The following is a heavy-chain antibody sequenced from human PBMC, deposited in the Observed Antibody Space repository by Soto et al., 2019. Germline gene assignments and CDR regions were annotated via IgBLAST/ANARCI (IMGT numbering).Heavy chain of an antibody. CDR3: ARGPAADCSGGSCYGRYYYSYYGRDG. CDR1: GGSISSGGYY. Sequence: NPSETLSLTCTVSGGSISSGGYYWSWIRQHPGKGLEWIGYIYYSGSTYYNPSLKSRVTISVDTAKNHFSLKLSCVTAGDTAVYYCARGPAADCSGGSCYGRYYYSYYGRDGWGRGTTVTVSS. V-gene: IGHV4-31*03. J-gene: IGHJ6*02. D-gene: IGHD2-15*01. CDR2: IYYSGST.